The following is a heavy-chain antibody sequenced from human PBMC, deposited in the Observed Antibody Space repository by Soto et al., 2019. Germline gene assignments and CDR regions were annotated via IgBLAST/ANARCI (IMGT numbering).Heavy chain of an antibody. V-gene: IGHV5-51*01. D-gene: IGHD6-19*01. CDR2: IYPGDSDA. J-gene: IGHJ3*02. CDR1: GKTFIIHW. Sequence: EVQLVQSGAEVKKPGESLKFSCKVSGKTFIIHWIAWVRQMPGKGLDWMGIIYPGDSDARYSPSFAGQVTISVDKSITTAHLHRSSLEASNSAMYYCARQGDMAATPADAFDIWGQGTMVTVSS. CDR3: ARQGDMAATPADAFDI.